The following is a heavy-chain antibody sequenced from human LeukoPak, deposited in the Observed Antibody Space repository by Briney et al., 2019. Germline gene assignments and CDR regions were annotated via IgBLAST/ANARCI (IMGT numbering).Heavy chain of an antibody. CDR3: AREVASGGGFDY. CDR1: GLTFSSYA. V-gene: IGHV3-23*01. J-gene: IGHJ4*02. D-gene: IGHD5-12*01. CDR2: ITDSGGGT. Sequence: GGSLRLSCAAYGLTFSSYAMDWVRQAPGKGLEWVSTITDSGGGTYYADSVKGRFTISRDNSKNTLYLQMNTLRAEDTALYHCAREVASGGGFDYWGQGTLVTVSS.